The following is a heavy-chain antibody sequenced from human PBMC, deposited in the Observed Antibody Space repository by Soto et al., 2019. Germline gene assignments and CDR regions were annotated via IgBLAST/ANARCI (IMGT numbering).Heavy chain of an antibody. Sequence: SETLSLTCTVSGGSISSSSYYWGWIRQPPGKGLEWIGSIYYSGSTYYNPSLKSRVTISVDTSKNQFSLKLSSVTAADTAVYYCARQEGIIGSWVWFDPWGQGTLVTVSS. J-gene: IGHJ5*02. CDR3: ARQEGIIGSWVWFDP. V-gene: IGHV4-39*01. CDR2: IYYSGST. D-gene: IGHD3-10*01. CDR1: GGSISSSSYY.